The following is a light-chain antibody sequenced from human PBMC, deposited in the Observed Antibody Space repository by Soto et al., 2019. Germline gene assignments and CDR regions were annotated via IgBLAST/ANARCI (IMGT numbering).Light chain of an antibody. CDR1: QSVSSSY. V-gene: IGKV3-20*01. Sequence: EIVLTQSPGTLSLSPGERATLSCRASQSVSSSYLGWYQQKPGQAPRLLIYGASSRATGIPDRFSGSGSGTDFTLTISSLQSEDFAVYYCQQYDNWPITFGQGTRLEIK. CDR3: QQYDNWPIT. J-gene: IGKJ5*01. CDR2: GAS.